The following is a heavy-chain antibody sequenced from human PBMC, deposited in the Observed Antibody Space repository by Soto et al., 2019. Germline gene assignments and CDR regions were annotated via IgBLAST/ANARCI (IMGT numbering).Heavy chain of an antibody. J-gene: IGHJ5*02. Sequence: SETLSLTCAVYGGFLSESYLTWIRQPPGKGLEWIGEINHVGGTNYNPSLKSRVTMSVDTSQNQFSLRLISVTAADTAMYFCVRIRYQLPSSVLWLDPWGQGTPVTVYS. D-gene: IGHD3-16*01. CDR3: VRIRYQLPSSVLWLDP. V-gene: IGHV4-34*01. CDR1: GGFLSESY. CDR2: INHVGGT.